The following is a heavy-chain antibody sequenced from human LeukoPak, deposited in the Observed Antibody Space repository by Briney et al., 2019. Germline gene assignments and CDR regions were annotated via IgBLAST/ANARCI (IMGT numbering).Heavy chain of an antibody. CDR2: IYYSGST. D-gene: IGHD3-10*01. J-gene: IGHJ4*02. CDR3: ARRGSFAHYDY. V-gene: IGHV4-59*08. CDR1: GGSISSYY. Sequence: PSETLSLTCTVSGGSISSYYWSWIRQPPGKGLEWIGYIYYSGSTEYSSSLKSRVTISIDTSKNQFSLSLSSVTAADTAVYYCARRGSFAHYDYWGQGTLVTVSS.